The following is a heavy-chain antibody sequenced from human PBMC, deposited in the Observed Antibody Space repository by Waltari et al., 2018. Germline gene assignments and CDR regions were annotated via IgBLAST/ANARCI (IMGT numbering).Heavy chain of an antibody. J-gene: IGHJ4*02. D-gene: IGHD5-18*01. CDR1: GFSLSTSGVG. Sequence: QITLKESGPTLVKPTQTLTLTCTFSGFSLSTSGVGVGWIRQPPGKALEWLALIYWDDDKRYSPALKSRLTITKDTSKNQVVLTMTNMDPVDTATYYCAHRPTAPRGYSVSPHPFDYWGQGTLVTVSS. CDR2: IYWDDDK. V-gene: IGHV2-5*02. CDR3: AHRPTAPRGYSVSPHPFDY.